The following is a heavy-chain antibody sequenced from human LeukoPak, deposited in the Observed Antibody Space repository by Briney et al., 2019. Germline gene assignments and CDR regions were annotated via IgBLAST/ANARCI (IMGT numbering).Heavy chain of an antibody. CDR3: ARDPATWIQLWFGWFDP. J-gene: IGHJ5*02. D-gene: IGHD5-18*01. Sequence: GGSLRLSCAASGFTFSGSAMHWVRQASGKGLEWVGRIRSKANSYATAYAASVKGRFTISRDNSKNTLYLQMNSLRAEDTAVYYCARDPATWIQLWFGWFDPWGQGTLVTVSS. CDR2: IRSKANSYAT. V-gene: IGHV3-73*01. CDR1: GFTFSGSA.